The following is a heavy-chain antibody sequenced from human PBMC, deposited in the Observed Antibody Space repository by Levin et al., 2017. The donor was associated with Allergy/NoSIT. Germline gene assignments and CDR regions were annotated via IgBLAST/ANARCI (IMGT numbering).Heavy chain of an antibody. CDR2: IHHSGSA. CDR1: GDSLRISGRDFY. J-gene: IGHJ6*02. D-gene: IGHD3-10*01. Sequence: SQTLSLPCSVSGDSLRISGRDFYWRWIRHQPGKGLEWIGFIHHSGSAYYNPSLKSRLTMSLDTSKSQFSLKLTSVTVADTAVYYCARDECAWFGECYGMDVWGQGTTVIVSS. V-gene: IGHV4-31*02. CDR3: ARDECAWFGECYGMDV.